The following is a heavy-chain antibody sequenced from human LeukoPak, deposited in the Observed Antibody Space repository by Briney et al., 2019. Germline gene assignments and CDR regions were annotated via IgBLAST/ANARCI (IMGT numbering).Heavy chain of an antibody. V-gene: IGHV3-30*04. Sequence: GGSLRLSCAASGFIFGDYAMHWVRQAPGKGLEWVAAIAFDDTDRYYIDSVKGRFTISRDDSKNTLYLHMTSLRAEDTAVYYCTNSDDYGDYWGQGALVTVSS. CDR3: TNSDDYGDY. J-gene: IGHJ4*02. CDR2: IAFDDTDR. CDR1: GFIFGDYA.